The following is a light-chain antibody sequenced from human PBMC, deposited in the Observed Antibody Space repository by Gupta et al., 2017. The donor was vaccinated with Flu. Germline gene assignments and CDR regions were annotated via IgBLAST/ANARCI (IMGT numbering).Light chain of an antibody. V-gene: IGLV1-44*01. Sequence: QSVLTQPPSASETPGQRVTISCSGSSSNIGSNTVNWYQQLPGREHKVLSYTNNQRPSGVPDRFSGSKSGTSASLAITGLLSEDEADYYCAAWDDSLIVVVFGTGTKLTVL. CDR2: TNN. CDR3: AAWDDSLIVVV. CDR1: SSNIGSNT. J-gene: IGLJ2*01.